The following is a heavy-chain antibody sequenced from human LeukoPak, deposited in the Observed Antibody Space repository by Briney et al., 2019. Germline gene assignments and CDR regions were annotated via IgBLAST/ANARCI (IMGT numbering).Heavy chain of an antibody. J-gene: IGHJ4*02. V-gene: IGHV4-4*07. CDR1: GGSISSYY. Sequence: PSETLSLTCTVSGGSISSYYWSWIRQPAGKGLEWIGRIYTSGSTNYNPSLKSRVTMSVDTSKNQFSLKLSSVTAADTAVYYCARDRLYYDSSGYDYWGQGTQVTVSS. CDR3: ARDRLYYDSSGYDY. D-gene: IGHD3-22*01. CDR2: IYTSGST.